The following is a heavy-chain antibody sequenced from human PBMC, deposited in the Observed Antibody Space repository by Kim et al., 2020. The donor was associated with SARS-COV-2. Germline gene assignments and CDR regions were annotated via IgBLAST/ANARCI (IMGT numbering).Heavy chain of an antibody. J-gene: IGHJ4*02. V-gene: IGHV7-4-1*02. CDR2: TGNP. CDR3: ASISSFDY. Sequence: TGNPTYAQGFTGRFVFSLDTSVSTAYLQISSLKAEDTAGYYCASISSFDYWGQGTLVTVSS.